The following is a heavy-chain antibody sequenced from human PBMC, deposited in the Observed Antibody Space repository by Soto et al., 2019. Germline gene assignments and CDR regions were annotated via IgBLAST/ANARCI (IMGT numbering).Heavy chain of an antibody. J-gene: IGHJ4*02. CDR3: GRCTSTSCHLGSDY. D-gene: IGHD2-2*01. V-gene: IGHV3-30-3*01. Sequence: QVQLVESGGGVVQPGRSLRLSCAASGYTFSNYAMNWVRQAPGKGLEWVALISYDGSNKYYADSVKGRFTISRDSSKNTLYLQMNSLRAADTAMYYCGRCTSTSCHLGSDYWGQGTLVTVSS. CDR1: GYTFSNYA. CDR2: ISYDGSNK.